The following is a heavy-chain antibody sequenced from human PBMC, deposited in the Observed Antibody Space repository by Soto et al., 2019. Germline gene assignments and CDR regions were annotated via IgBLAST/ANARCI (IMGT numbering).Heavy chain of an antibody. V-gene: IGHV4-34*01. Sequence: WETLSLTCAVYGGSVNGYYWNWIRQPPGKGLEWIEEINHTGGTHYNPSLKSRVTMSVDTSKNQFSLRLSSVTAADTAIYYCATRITVFGLLIPPFDPWGQGTQVTVSS. CDR1: GGSVNGYY. CDR3: ATRITVFGLLIPPFDP. J-gene: IGHJ5*02. D-gene: IGHD3-3*01. CDR2: INHTGGT.